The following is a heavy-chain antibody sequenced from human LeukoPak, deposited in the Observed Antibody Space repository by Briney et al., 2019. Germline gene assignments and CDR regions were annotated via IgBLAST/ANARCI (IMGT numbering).Heavy chain of an antibody. V-gene: IGHV3-7*01. D-gene: IGHD5-18*01. CDR1: GFIFSSYW. J-gene: IGHJ4*02. Sequence: GGSLRLSCAASGFIFSSYWMAWVRQAPGKGLEWVANIKEDGSDKNYVDSVKGRFTISRDNAKNSLYLQMNSLRAGDTAVYYCARDAGYGYDRFDYWGQGTQVTVSS. CDR3: ARDAGYGYDRFDY. CDR2: IKEDGSDK.